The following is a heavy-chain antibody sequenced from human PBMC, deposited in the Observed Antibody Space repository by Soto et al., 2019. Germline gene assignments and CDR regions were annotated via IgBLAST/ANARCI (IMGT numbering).Heavy chain of an antibody. CDR3: ARVDSYGSGRKQFDP. CDR2: IYYSGST. D-gene: IGHD3-10*01. V-gene: IGHV4-31*03. CDR1: GGSIGSGSYY. J-gene: IGHJ5*02. Sequence: QVQLQESGPGLVTPSQTLSLTCTVSGGSIGSGSYYWRWIRQHPGRGLEWIGYIYYSGSTYYNPSLKSRVTISVDTSKNQFSLKLSSVTAADTAVYYCARVDSYGSGRKQFDPWGQGTLVTVSS.